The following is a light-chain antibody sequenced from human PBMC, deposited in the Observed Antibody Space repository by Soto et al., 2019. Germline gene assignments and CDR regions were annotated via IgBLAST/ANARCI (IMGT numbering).Light chain of an antibody. J-gene: IGKJ1*01. CDR2: SAT. V-gene: IGKV3-20*01. CDR3: QQFGTSPWT. Sequence: EIVLTQSPGTLSLSPGEGATLSCRASQSVSSNYLAWYQQKPGQAPRLLFYSATNRDTGIPDRFSASGSGTVITLTISRLEPEDFAVYYWQQFGTSPWTFRQGTKVDIK. CDR1: QSVSSNY.